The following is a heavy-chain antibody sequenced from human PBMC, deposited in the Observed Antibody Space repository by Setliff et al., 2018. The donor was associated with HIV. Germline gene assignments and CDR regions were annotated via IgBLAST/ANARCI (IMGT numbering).Heavy chain of an antibody. Sequence: ASETLSLTCSVSGGSIDNNKYYWTWIRQPPGKGLEWTGSIYHTGRTYYNRSLESRLTISIDTSKNQFSLKLSSVTAADTAVYYCARDLAWPGYFDYWGQGTLVTVSS. D-gene: IGHD3-10*01. V-gene: IGHV4-39*07. J-gene: IGHJ4*02. CDR3: ARDLAWPGYFDY. CDR1: GGSIDNNKYY. CDR2: IYHTGRT.